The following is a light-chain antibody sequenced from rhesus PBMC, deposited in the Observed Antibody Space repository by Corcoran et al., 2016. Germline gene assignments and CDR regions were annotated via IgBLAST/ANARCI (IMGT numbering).Light chain of an antibody. CDR2: GAS. CDR1: QSVGSS. V-gene: IGKV3-53*01. CDR3: QNYSSSPFT. J-gene: IGKJ3*01. Sequence: QVILTQSPATLSLSPGERATLSCRASQSVGSSLAWYQQKPGQAPRLLSIGASSRATWIPDRFSGSGSGTEFTLPISSLEPEDFAVYYCQNYSSSPFTFGPGTKLDIK.